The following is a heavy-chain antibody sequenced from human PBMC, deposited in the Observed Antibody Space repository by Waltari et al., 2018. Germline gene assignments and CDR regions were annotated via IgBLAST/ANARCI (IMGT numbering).Heavy chain of an antibody. CDR3: ARLFDCSGGSCYLGNWFDP. Sequence: QVQLVQSGAEVKKPGASVKVSCKASGYTFTGYYMHWVRQAPGQGLEWMGRINPNSGGTNYAQKFQGRVTMTRDTSISTAYMELSRLRSDDTAVYYCARLFDCSGGSCYLGNWFDPWGQGTLVTVSS. CDR1: GYTFTGYY. V-gene: IGHV1-2*06. CDR2: INPNSGGT. J-gene: IGHJ5*02. D-gene: IGHD2-15*01.